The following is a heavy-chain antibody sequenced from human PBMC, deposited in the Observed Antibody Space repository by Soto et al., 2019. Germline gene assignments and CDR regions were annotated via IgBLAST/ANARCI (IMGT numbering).Heavy chain of an antibody. D-gene: IGHD3-10*01. CDR2: ISGSGGST. Sequence: EVQLLESGGGLVQPGGSLRLSCAASGFTFSSYAMSWVRQAPGKGLEWVSAISGSGGSTYYADSVKGRFTISRDNSKNTLYLQMNSLRAEDTAVYYCAKGVGSGTEWSAVYYFDYWGQGTLVTVSS. J-gene: IGHJ4*02. CDR3: AKGVGSGTEWSAVYYFDY. V-gene: IGHV3-23*01. CDR1: GFTFSSYA.